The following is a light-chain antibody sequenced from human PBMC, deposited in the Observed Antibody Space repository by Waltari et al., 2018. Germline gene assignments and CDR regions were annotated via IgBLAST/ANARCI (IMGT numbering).Light chain of an antibody. J-gene: IGLJ3*02. CDR3: ATWDERPSGHWV. V-gene: IGLV1-44*01. Sequence: QSVLSQPPSASGPPGQRVTIACAGRASTNGPTVLTWYQQVPGRAPNLLIYRSDQRPAGAPARFSASKTGTSASLAISGLQSEDEADYYCATWDERPSGHWVFGGGTKVTVL. CDR2: RSD. CDR1: ASTNGPTV.